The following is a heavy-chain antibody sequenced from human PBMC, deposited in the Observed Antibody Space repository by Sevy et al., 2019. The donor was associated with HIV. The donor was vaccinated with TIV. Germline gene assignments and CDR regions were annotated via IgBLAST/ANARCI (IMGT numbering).Heavy chain of an antibody. CDR2: IIPIFGTA. Sequence: ASVKVSCKASGGTFSSYAISWVRQAPGQGLEWMGGIIPIFGTANYAQKFQGRVTITADKSTGTAYMELSSLRSEDTAVYYCARMADYGSGNQNFDYWGQGTLVTVSS. V-gene: IGHV1-69*06. J-gene: IGHJ4*02. CDR1: GGTFSSYA. D-gene: IGHD3-10*01. CDR3: ARMADYGSGNQNFDY.